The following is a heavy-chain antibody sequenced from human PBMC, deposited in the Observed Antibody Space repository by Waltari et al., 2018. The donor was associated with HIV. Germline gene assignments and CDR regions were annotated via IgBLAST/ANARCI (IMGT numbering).Heavy chain of an antibody. Sequence: EVQLVESGGGLVQPGGSLRLSCAASGFTFSSYDMHWVRQSTGKRLEVVSAIGSSGDTHFAGSVRGRFSISRENARNSLYLQMNSLRAGDTAMYYCARDLGIGAFDIWGQGTMVTVSS. V-gene: IGHV3-13*01. D-gene: IGHD7-27*01. CDR3: ARDLGIGAFDI. J-gene: IGHJ3*02. CDR2: IGSSGDT. CDR1: GFTFSSYD.